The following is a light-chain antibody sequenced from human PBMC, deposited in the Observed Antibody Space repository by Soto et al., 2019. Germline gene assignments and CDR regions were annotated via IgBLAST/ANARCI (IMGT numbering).Light chain of an antibody. CDR2: DVS. CDR3: SSYTSSSTLVV. J-gene: IGLJ2*01. Sequence: QSALTQPASVSGSPGQSITISSTGNSSDVGDYNYVSWYQHHPGKATKLMIYDVSNRPSGVSNRFSGSKSGNTASLTISGLQAEDEAEYYCSSYTSSSTLVVFGGGTKLTVL. CDR1: SSDVGDYNY. V-gene: IGLV2-14*03.